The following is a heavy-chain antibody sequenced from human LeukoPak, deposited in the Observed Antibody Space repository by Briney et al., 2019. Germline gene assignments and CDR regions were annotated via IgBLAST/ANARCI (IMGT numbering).Heavy chain of an antibody. CDR3: ARYGFYYGLDV. CDR2: INEAGSEK. CDR1: GFSFRSYW. J-gene: IGHJ6*02. D-gene: IGHD5-24*01. Sequence: GGSLRLSCTASGFSFRSYWLSWVRQVPGKGLAWVANINEAGSEKYYVDSVEGRFTVSRDNAKTSLYLQMNSLRAEDTAVYYCARYGFYYGLDVWGQGNTVPLSS. V-gene: IGHV3-7*05.